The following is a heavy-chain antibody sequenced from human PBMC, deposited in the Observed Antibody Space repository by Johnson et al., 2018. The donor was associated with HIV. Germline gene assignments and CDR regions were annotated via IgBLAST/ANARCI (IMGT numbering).Heavy chain of an antibody. V-gene: IGHV3-23*04. CDR3: AKSPRRYDSSGPHAFDI. Sequence: VQLVESGGGLVQPGESLRLSCAASGFTFSSYAMSWVRQAPGKGLDWVSAISGSGGSTYYADSVKGRFTISRDNSKNTLYLQMNSLRAEDTAVYYCAKSPRRYDSSGPHAFDIWGQGTMVTVSS. CDR2: ISGSGGST. CDR1: GFTFSSYA. D-gene: IGHD3-22*01. J-gene: IGHJ3*02.